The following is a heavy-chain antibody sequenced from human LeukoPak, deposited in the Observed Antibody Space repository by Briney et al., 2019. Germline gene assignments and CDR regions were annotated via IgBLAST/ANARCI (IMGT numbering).Heavy chain of an antibody. V-gene: IGHV1-18*01. D-gene: IGHD2-15*01. CDR3: ARAAGIVVVVAATTSWFDP. J-gene: IGHJ5*02. CDR2: ISAYNGNT. CDR1: GHTFTSYG. Sequence: ASVKVSCKASGHTFTSYGISWVRQAPGQGLEWMGWISAYNGNTNYAQKLQGRVTMTTDTSTSTAYMELRSLRSDDTAVYYCARAAGIVVVVAATTSWFDPWGQGTLVTVSS.